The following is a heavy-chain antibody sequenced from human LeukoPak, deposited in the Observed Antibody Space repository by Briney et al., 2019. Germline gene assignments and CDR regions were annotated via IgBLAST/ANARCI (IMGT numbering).Heavy chain of an antibody. CDR3: ARVSSTYYYMDV. CDR2: MNPNSGDT. CDR1: GYTFTSYD. V-gene: IGHV1-8*01. Sequence: ASVKVSCKASGYTFTSYDINWVRQAPGQGLEWVGWMNPNSGDTGYTQKVQGRVTFTRNTSTSTAYMELWSLRLEDTAVYYCARVSSTYYYMDVWGKGTTVTVSS. J-gene: IGHJ6*03. D-gene: IGHD2/OR15-2a*01.